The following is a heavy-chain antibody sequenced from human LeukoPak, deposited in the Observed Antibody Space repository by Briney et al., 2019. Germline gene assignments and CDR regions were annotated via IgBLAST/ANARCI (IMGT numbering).Heavy chain of an antibody. D-gene: IGHD3-9*01. CDR2: IYYSGST. J-gene: IGHJ5*01. CDR1: GGTISNSNYY. Sequence: SETLSLTCTVTGGTISNSNYYWGWIRQPPGKGLEWIGSIYYSGSTYYNPSLKSRVTISVDTSKNQFSLKLTSVTAADTALYYCARSKRYFEGWFDSWGQGTLVTVSP. V-gene: IGHV4-39*01. CDR3: ARSKRYFEGWFDS.